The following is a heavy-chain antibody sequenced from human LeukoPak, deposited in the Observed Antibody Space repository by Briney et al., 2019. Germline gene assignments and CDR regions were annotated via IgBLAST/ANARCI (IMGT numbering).Heavy chain of an antibody. V-gene: IGHV3-49*04. D-gene: IGHD2-2*01. CDR3: TRMDDIVVVPGPTVYFYYYMDV. CDR1: GFTFGDYP. Sequence: GRSVRLSSSASGFTFGDYPMSWVRQVPGKGLEWVGFSRSKVFGWTTEYVASVKGRFTIRRDEYKDIAYLQMDSLRTEDTGVYYCTRMDDIVVVPGPTVYFYYYMDVWGKGTTVTVSS. J-gene: IGHJ6*03. CDR2: SRSKVFGWTT.